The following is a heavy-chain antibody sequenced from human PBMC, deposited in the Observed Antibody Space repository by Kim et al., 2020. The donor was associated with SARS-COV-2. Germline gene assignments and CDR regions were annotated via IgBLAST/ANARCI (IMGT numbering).Heavy chain of an antibody. J-gene: IGHJ4*02. Sequence: SETLSLTCSVSGGSISSYYWSWIRQPAGKGLEWIGHVYANERTDYNPSLKSRVTMSMDTSKNQVSLKLSAVTAADTAVYYCARREAGSNYFDYWGQGTLV. D-gene: IGHD1-26*01. V-gene: IGHV4-4*07. CDR2: VYANERT. CDR3: ARREAGSNYFDY. CDR1: GGSISSYY.